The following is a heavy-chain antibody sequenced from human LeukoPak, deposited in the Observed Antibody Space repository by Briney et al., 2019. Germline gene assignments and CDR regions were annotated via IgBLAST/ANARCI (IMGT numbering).Heavy chain of an antibody. D-gene: IGHD3-22*01. CDR1: GYTFTSYD. J-gene: IGHJ4*02. CDR3: ARGSDYYDSSGYYSLLDY. V-gene: IGHV1-8*03. CDR2: MNPNSGNT. Sequence: ASVKVSCKASGYTFTSYDINWVRQATGQGLEWMGWMNPNSGNTGYAQKFQGRVTITRNTSISTAYMELSSLRSEDTAVYYCARGSDYYDSSGYYSLLDYWGQGTLVTVSS.